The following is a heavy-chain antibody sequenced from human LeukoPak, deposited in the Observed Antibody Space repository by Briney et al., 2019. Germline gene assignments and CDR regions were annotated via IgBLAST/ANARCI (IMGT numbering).Heavy chain of an antibody. Sequence: PGGSLRLSCAASGFTFSRFWMSWVRQAPGRGLEWVANISQDGSVNYYVDSVKGRFTVSRDNTKSALSLQMNSLRVADTAVYYCARVHSSTWSPHFDNWGQGMLVTVSS. CDR3: ARVHSSTWSPHFDN. D-gene: IGHD6-13*01. CDR2: ISQDGSVN. CDR1: GFTFSRFW. V-gene: IGHV3-7*05. J-gene: IGHJ4*02.